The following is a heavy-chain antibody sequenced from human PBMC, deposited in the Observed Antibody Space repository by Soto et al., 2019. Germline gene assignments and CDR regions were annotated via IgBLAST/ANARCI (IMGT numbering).Heavy chain of an antibody. J-gene: IGHJ4*02. CDR1: GGTFSSYA. CDR2: IVPIFGTA. Sequence: SVEVSCKASGGTFSSYAISWVRQAPGQGLEWMGGIVPIFGTANYAQKFQGRVTITADESTSTAYMELSSLRSEDTAVYYCARSYGSSWYYIDYWGQGTLVTVSS. CDR3: ARSYGSSWYYIDY. D-gene: IGHD6-13*01. V-gene: IGHV1-69*13.